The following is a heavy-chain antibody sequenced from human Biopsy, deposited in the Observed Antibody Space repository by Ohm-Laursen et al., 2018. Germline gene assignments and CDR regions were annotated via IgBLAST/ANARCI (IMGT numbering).Heavy chain of an antibody. CDR2: VYYTGST. V-gene: IGHV4-59*01. D-gene: IGHD3-22*01. CDR1: GDSISSYY. Sequence: GTLSLTCTVSGDSISSYYWSWIRQPPGKGLEWIGYVYYTGSTDYNPSLQSRVTISVDTSKDHFSLRLRSVTPADTAIYCARDRGYYSDRTVPGYFDLWGRGTLVTVSS. CDR3: ARDRGYYSDRTVPGYFDL. J-gene: IGHJ2*01.